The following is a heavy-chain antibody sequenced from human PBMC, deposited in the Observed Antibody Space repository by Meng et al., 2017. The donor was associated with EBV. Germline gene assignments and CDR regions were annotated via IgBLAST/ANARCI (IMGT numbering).Heavy chain of an antibody. Sequence: EVHLVESGGGLVQPGGSLKLSCGASGFIFRDSAMHWVRQASGKGLEWVGRVETKTSKYATAYAASVKGRFSVSRDDSKNMVFLKMNSLKTEDTARYYCWGDLNYGSYWGQGTLVTVSS. CDR2: VETKTSKYAT. CDR3: WGDLNYGSY. CDR1: GFIFRDSA. D-gene: IGHD3-16*01. J-gene: IGHJ4*02. V-gene: IGHV3-73*01.